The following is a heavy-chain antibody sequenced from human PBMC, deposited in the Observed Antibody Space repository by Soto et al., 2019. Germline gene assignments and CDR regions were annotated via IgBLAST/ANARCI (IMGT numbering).Heavy chain of an antibody. Sequence: QVQLQQWGAGLLKPSETLSLTCAVYGGSFSGYYWSWIRQPPGKGLEWIGEINHSGSTNSNPSLKSRVTISVDTSKNQFSLKLSSVTAADTAVYYCARGPSVLLWFGGNWFDPWGQGTLVTVSS. J-gene: IGHJ5*02. V-gene: IGHV4-34*01. CDR1: GGSFSGYY. CDR2: INHSGST. D-gene: IGHD3-10*01. CDR3: ARGPSVLLWFGGNWFDP.